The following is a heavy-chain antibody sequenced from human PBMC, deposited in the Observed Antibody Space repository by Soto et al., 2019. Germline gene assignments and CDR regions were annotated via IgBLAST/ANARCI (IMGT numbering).Heavy chain of an antibody. CDR3: ARVSGGPYNWNYGYYYYYYGMDV. CDR2: IIPIFGTA. Sequence: SSVKVSCKASGGTFSSYAISWVRQAPGQGLEWMGGIIPIFGTANYAQKFQGRVTITADESTSTAYMDLSSLRSEDTAVYYCARVSGGPYNWNYGYYYYYYGMDVWGQGSTVTVSS. D-gene: IGHD1-7*01. CDR1: GGTFSSYA. J-gene: IGHJ6*02. V-gene: IGHV1-69*13.